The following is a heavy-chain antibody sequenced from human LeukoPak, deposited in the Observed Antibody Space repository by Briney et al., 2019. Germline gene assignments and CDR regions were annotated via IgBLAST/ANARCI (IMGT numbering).Heavy chain of an antibody. Sequence: GGSLRLSCAASGFTFSSYWMSWVRQAPGKGLEWVANIKQDGSEKYYVDSVKGRFTISRDNAKNSLYLQMNSLRAEDTAVYYCARDSLADIVVVVAAYDAFDIWGQGTMVTVSS. CDR1: GFTFSSYW. CDR3: ARDSLADIVVVVAAYDAFDI. D-gene: IGHD2-15*01. J-gene: IGHJ3*02. V-gene: IGHV3-7*01. CDR2: IKQDGSEK.